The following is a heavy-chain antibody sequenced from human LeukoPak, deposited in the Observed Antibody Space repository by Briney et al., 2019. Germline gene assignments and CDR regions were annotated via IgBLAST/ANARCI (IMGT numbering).Heavy chain of an antibody. V-gene: IGHV1-2*06. CDR3: AREGGLVPAAIYYYYGMDV. CDR1: GCTFTGYY. D-gene: IGHD2-2*01. J-gene: IGHJ6*02. CDR2: INPNSGGT. Sequence: GGSVKVSCKASGCTFTGYYMHWVRQAPGQGLEWMGRINPNSGGTNYAQKFQGRVTMTRDTSISTAYMELSRLRSDDTAVYYCAREGGLVPAAIYYYYGMDVWGQGTTVTVSS.